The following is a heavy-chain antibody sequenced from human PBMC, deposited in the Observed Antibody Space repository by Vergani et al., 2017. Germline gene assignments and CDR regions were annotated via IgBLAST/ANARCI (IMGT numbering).Heavy chain of an antibody. CDR1: GGSISSGGYY. CDR2: IYYSGST. Sequence: QVQLQESGPGLVKPSQTLSLTCTVSGGSISSGGYYWSWIRQHPGKGLEWIVYIYYSGSTYYNPSLKSRVTISVDTSKNQFSLKLSSVTAADTAVYYCAGVGSGCRGGVYNYYYVDVWGKGPRSPXP. CDR3: AGVGSGCRGGVYNYYYVDV. V-gene: IGHV4-31*03. D-gene: IGHD2-15*01. J-gene: IGHJ6*03.